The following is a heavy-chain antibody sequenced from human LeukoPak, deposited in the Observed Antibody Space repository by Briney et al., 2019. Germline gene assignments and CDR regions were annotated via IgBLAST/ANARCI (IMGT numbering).Heavy chain of an antibody. Sequence: PGGSLRLSCAASGFTFSSYAMSWVRQAPGKGLEWVSIFYSGDSTYYADSVKGRFTISRDNSKNTLYLQMNSLRAEDTAVYYCARNSGSYLSDAFDIWGQGTMVTVSS. CDR1: GFTFSSYA. D-gene: IGHD1-26*01. CDR3: ARNSGSYLSDAFDI. CDR2: FYSGDST. V-gene: IGHV3-66*01. J-gene: IGHJ3*02.